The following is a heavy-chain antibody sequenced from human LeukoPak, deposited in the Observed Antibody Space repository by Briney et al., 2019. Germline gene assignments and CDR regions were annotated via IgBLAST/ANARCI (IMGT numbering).Heavy chain of an antibody. J-gene: IGHJ6*02. V-gene: IGHV1-18*01. CDR3: ARDHCTSSDYYEYYYYGVDV. CDR2: ISAYNGYT. Sequence: ASVTVSCKASGYIFTSYGISWVRQAPGQGLEWMGWISAYNGYTNYAQNLQGRVTMTRDTSVSTAYMELSRLRSDDTAVYYCARDHCTSSDYYEYYYYGVDVWGQGTTVTVSS. CDR1: GYIFTSYG. D-gene: IGHD2-2*01.